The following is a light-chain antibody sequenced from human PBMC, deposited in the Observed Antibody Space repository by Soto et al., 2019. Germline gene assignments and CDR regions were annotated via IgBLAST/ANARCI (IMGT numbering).Light chain of an antibody. CDR1: STDVGGYNF. CDR3: SSYTSTNTYV. Sequence: QSALTQPASVSGSPGQSITIACTGTSTDVGGYNFVSWYQQHPMKAPRLIIYEVTKRHSGVSARFSGSKSANTASLTISGLQAEDEADYYCSSYTSTNTYVFGTGTKLTVL. J-gene: IGLJ1*01. CDR2: EVT. V-gene: IGLV2-14*01.